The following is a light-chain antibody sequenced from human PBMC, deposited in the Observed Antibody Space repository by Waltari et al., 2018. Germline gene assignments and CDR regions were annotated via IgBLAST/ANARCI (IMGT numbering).Light chain of an antibody. CDR3: QQRANWPPLT. J-gene: IGKJ4*01. CDR2: HAS. Sequence: EIVLTQSPATLSWSPGERATLSCRASQSVYTFLAWYQQKPGQAPRLLIYHASNRAAGIPARFSGSGSGTDFTLTISSLEPEDSAVYYCQQRANWPPLTFGGGTKVEI. V-gene: IGKV3-11*01. CDR1: QSVYTF.